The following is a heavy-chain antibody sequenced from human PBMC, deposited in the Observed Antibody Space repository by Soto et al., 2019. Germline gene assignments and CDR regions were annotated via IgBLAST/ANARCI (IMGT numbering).Heavy chain of an antibody. V-gene: IGHV3-23*01. CDR1: GFTFGNYG. CDR2: SSGGGGST. J-gene: IGHJ3*01. Sequence: EVQLLESGGGLVQPGGSLRLSCAASGFTFGNYGMNWVRQAPGKGLEWVSGSSGGGGSTNYADSVKGRFTISRDPSKNTVFLEMNRLRAEDTAVYYCAKGFIVVVTVRRADDAFDVWGQGTLVTVSS. D-gene: IGHD2-21*02. CDR3: AKGFIVVVTVRRADDAFDV.